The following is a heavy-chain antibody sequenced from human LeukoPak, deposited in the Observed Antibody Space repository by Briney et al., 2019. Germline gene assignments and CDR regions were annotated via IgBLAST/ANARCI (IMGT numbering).Heavy chain of an antibody. V-gene: IGHV3-30*03. J-gene: IGHJ4*02. Sequence: AGGSLRLSCAASGFTFSSYGMHWVRQAPGKGLEWVAVISYDGSNKYYADSVKGRFTISRDNPKNTLYLQMNSLRAEDTAVYYCAVAVAVPEDYFDYWGQGTLVTVSS. CDR2: ISYDGSNK. CDR1: GFTFSSYG. CDR3: AVAVAVPEDYFDY. D-gene: IGHD6-19*01.